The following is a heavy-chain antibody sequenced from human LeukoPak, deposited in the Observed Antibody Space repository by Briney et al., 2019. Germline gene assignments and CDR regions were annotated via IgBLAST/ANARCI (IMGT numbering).Heavy chain of an antibody. CDR3: AKSDDSGGYYYYYGMDV. D-gene: IGHD3-22*01. Sequence: GGSLRLSCAASGFTFSSYAMSWVRQAPGKGLEWVSAISGSGGSTYYADSVKGRFTISRDNSKNTLYLQMNSLRAEDTAVYHCAKSDDSGGYYYYYGMDVWGQGTTVTVSS. CDR1: GFTFSSYA. CDR2: ISGSGGST. J-gene: IGHJ6*02. V-gene: IGHV3-23*01.